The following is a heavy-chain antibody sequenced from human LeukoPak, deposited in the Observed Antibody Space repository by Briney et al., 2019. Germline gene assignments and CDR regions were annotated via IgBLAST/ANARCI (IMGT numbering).Heavy chain of an antibody. CDR3: ARDKESGGFDY. J-gene: IGHJ4*02. Sequence: SETLSLTCTVSGGSISSGGYYWSWIRQPPGKGLEWIGYIYHSGSTYYNPSLKSRVTISVDRSKNQFSLKLSSVTAADTAVYYCARDKESGGFDYWGQGTLVTVSS. D-gene: IGHD5-24*01. CDR2: IYHSGST. CDR1: GGSISSGGYY. V-gene: IGHV4-30-2*01.